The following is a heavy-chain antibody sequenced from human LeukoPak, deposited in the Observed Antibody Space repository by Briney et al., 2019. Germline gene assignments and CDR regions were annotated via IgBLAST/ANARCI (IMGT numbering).Heavy chain of an antibody. Sequence: PGGSLRLSCAASGFTVSDNYMSWVRQAPGKGLEWVSDIYSGGSTYYADSVKGRFSISRDNSKNTLYLQMNSLRAEDTAVYYCARAAGGGGNRFDYWGQGTLVTLSS. D-gene: IGHD4-23*01. V-gene: IGHV3-53*01. CDR1: GFTVSDNY. CDR2: IYSGGST. J-gene: IGHJ4*02. CDR3: ARAAGGGGNRFDY.